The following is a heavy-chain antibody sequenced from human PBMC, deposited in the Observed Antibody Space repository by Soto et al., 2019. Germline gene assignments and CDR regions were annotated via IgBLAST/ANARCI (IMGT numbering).Heavy chain of an antibody. CDR1: GFTLSSSD. CDR3: ARSFGVSGRYFYYYGLDV. V-gene: IGHV3-33*01. Sequence: VQLVESGGGVAQAGSSLRLSCAASGFTLSSSDMHWVRQAPGKGLEWVSDIWNDGSHKDYVDSVKGRFSVSIDKSKNTVYLQMNSLRAEDTAVYYCARSFGVSGRYFYYYGLDVWGQGTTVTVSS. D-gene: IGHD2-8*01. CDR2: IWNDGSHK. J-gene: IGHJ6*02.